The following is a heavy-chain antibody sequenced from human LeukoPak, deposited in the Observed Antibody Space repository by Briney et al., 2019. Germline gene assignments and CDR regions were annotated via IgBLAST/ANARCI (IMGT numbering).Heavy chain of an antibody. J-gene: IGHJ4*02. V-gene: IGHV3-48*03. CDR1: GFTFSSYE. Sequence: GGSLTLSCAASGFTFSSYEMNLVRQAPGKGLEWVSYISSSVSTIYYADSVKGRFTISRDNAKNSLYLQMNSLRAEDTAVYYCARDLWRSSDWYVQPTYSPYWGQGTLVTVSS. D-gene: IGHD6-19*01. CDR3: ARDLWRSSDWYVQPTYSPY. CDR2: ISSSVSTI.